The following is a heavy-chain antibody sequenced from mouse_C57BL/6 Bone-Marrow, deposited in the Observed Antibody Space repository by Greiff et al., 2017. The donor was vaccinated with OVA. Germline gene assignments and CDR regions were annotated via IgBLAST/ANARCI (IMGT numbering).Heavy chain of an antibody. CDR1: GYTFTDYY. D-gene: IGHD1-1*01. V-gene: IGHV1-77*01. CDR2: IGPGSGST. Sequence: VQRVESGAELVKPGASVKISCKASGYTFTDYYINWVKQRPGQGLEWIGKIGPGSGSTYYNEKFKGKATLPADKSSSTAYLQLSSLTSEDSAVDFSARLAITTVVGYFDVWGTGTTVTVSS. J-gene: IGHJ1*03. CDR3: ARLAITTVVGYFDV.